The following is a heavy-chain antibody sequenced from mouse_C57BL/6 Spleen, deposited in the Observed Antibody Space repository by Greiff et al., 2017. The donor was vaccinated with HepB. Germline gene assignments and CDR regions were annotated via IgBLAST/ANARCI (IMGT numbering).Heavy chain of an antibody. V-gene: IGHV5-16*01. CDR1: GFTFSDYY. CDR3: ARDRQGYYGNSHYFDY. J-gene: IGHJ2*01. Sequence: EVQRVESEGGLVQPGSSMKLSCTASGFTFSDYYMAWVRQVPEKGLEWVANINYDGSSTYYLDSLKSRFIISRDNAKNILYLQMSSLKSEDTATYYCARDRQGYYGNSHYFDYWGQGTTLTVSS. D-gene: IGHD2-1*01. CDR2: INYDGSST.